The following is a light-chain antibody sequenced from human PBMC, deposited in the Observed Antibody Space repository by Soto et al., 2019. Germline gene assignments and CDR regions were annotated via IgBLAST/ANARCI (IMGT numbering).Light chain of an antibody. CDR3: AAWDDRLSAHV. CDR2: RND. CDR1: SSNIGKTT. J-gene: IGLJ1*01. Sequence: QSVLTQPPSASGTPGQRVTISCSGSSSNIGKTTVHWFQQLPGTAPKVLIYRNDQRPSGVPDRFSGSTSGTSASLAINGFQPEDEADYYCAAWDDRLSAHVFGTGTKVTVL. V-gene: IGLV1-44*01.